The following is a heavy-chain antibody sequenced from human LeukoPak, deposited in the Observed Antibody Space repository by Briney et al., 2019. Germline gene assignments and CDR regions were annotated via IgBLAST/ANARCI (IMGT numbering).Heavy chain of an antibody. CDR1: GFTFSSYA. V-gene: IGHV3-23*01. J-gene: IGHJ4*02. CDR2: ISGSGGST. Sequence: GASLRLSCAASGFTFSSYAMSWVRQAPGKGLEWVSAISGSGGSTYYADSVKGRFTISRDNSKNTLYLQMNSLRAEDTAVYYCAKLGRGSYYSDYFDYWGQGILVTVSS. D-gene: IGHD1-26*01. CDR3: AKLGRGSYYSDYFDY.